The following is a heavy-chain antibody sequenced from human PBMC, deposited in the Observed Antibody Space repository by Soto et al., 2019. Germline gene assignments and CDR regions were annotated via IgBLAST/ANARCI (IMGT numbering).Heavy chain of an antibody. V-gene: IGHV4-39*01. D-gene: IGHD5-12*01. CDR2: IYSSGST. CDR3: ARGRGYSYGLDP. J-gene: IGHJ5*02. CDR1: GGSISSSSYY. Sequence: PSETLSLTCTVSGGSISSSSYYWGWIRQPPGKGLEWIGSIYSSGSTYYNPSLKSRVTLSVDTSKNQFSLSLTSVTAADTAVYYCARGRGYSYGLDPWGQGTLVTVSS.